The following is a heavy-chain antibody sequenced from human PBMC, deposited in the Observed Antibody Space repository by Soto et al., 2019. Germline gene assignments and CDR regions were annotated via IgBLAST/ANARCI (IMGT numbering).Heavy chain of an antibody. V-gene: IGHV5-10-1*01. CDR2: IDPSDSYT. CDR3: ARHDPPGAVAGKDYYYGMDV. CDR1: GYSFTSYW. J-gene: IGHJ6*01. D-gene: IGHD6-19*01. Sequence: GESLKISCKGSGYSFTSYWISWVRQMPGKXLEWMGRIDPSDSYTNYSPSFQGHVTISADKPISTAYLQWSSLKASDTAMYYCARHDPPGAVAGKDYYYGMDVWREGTKVTVSS.